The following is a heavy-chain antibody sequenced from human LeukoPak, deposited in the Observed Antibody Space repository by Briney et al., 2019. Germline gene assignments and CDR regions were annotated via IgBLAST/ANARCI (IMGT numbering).Heavy chain of an antibody. CDR3: AAPPPSYYDFWSGYSLDY. D-gene: IGHD3-3*01. CDR2: ISSSSSTI. CDR1: GFTFSSYS. J-gene: IGHJ4*02. V-gene: IGHV3-48*01. Sequence: GGSLRLSCAASGFTFSSYSMNWVRQAPGKGLEWVSYISSSSSTIYYADSVKGRFTISRDNAKNSLYLQMNSLRSEDTAVYYCAAPPPSYYDFWSGYSLDYWGQGTLVTVSS.